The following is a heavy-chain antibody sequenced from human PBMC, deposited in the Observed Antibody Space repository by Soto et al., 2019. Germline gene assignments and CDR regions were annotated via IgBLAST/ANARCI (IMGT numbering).Heavy chain of an antibody. D-gene: IGHD1-1*01. CDR1: GGSISSSNW. CDR2: IYHSGGT. J-gene: IGHJ6*02. CDR3: ARGKNWNDEDEYYYYYYGMDV. V-gene: IGHV4-4*02. Sequence: SETLSLTCAVSGGSISSSNWWSWVRQPPGKGLEWIGEIYHSGGTNYNPSLKSRVTISVDKSKNQFSLKLSSVTAADTAVYYCARGKNWNDEDEYYYYYYGMDVWGQGTTVIVSS.